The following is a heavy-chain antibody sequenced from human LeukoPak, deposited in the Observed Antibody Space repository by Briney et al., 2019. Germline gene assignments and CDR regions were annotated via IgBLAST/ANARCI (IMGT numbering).Heavy chain of an antibody. Sequence: GGSLRLSCAASGFTFSSYAMHWVRQAPGKGLEWVAVISYDGSNKYYADSVKGRFTISRDNSKNTLYLQMNSLRAEDTAAYYCARSPDYDFNGMDVWGQGTTVTVSS. D-gene: IGHD3-3*01. CDR2: ISYDGSNK. CDR3: ARSPDYDFNGMDV. J-gene: IGHJ6*02. V-gene: IGHV3-30*04. CDR1: GFTFSSYA.